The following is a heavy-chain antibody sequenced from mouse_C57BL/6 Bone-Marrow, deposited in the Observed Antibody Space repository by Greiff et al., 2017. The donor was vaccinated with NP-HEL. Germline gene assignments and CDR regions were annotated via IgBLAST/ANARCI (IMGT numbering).Heavy chain of an antibody. CDR1: GYTFTDYY. CDR3: ARRPHFDY. CDR2: IYPGSGNT. J-gene: IGHJ2*01. V-gene: IGHV1-76*01. Sequence: VKLVESGAELVRPGASVKLSCKASGYTFTDYYINWVKQRPGQGLEWIARIYPGSGNTYYNEKFKGKATLTAEKSSSTAYMQLSSLTSEDSAVYFCARRPHFDYWGHGTTLTVSS.